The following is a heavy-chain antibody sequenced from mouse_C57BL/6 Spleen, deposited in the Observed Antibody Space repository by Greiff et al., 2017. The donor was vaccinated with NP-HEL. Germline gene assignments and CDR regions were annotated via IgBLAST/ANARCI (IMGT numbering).Heavy chain of an antibody. CDR3: ARCYYDYDDAMDY. CDR1: GYAFTNYL. J-gene: IGHJ4*01. D-gene: IGHD2-4*01. CDR2: INPGSGGT. V-gene: IGHV1-54*01. Sequence: VQLQQSGAELVRPGTSVKVSCKASGYAFTNYLIEWVKQRPGQGLEWIGVINPGSGGTNYNEKFKGKATLTADKSSSTAYMQLSSLTSEDSAVYFCARCYYDYDDAMDYWGQGTSVTVSS.